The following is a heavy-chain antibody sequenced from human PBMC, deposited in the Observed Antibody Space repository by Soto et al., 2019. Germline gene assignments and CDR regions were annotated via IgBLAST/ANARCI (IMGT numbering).Heavy chain of an antibody. CDR3: ARAYKNDFWSGYSNWFDT. V-gene: IGHV4-59*01. CDR2: IYYSGST. CDR1: GCSISSYY. Sequence: XETLCLTCTVSGCSISSYYWSWIRQPPGKGLDWIGYIYYSGSTNYNPSLKSRVTISVDTSKNQFSLKLSSVTAADTAVYYCARAYKNDFWSGYSNWFDTWGQGTLVTVSS. D-gene: IGHD3-3*01. J-gene: IGHJ5*02.